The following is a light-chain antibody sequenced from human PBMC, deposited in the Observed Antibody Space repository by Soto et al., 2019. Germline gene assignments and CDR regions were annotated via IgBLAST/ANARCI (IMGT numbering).Light chain of an antibody. J-gene: IGKJ2*01. CDR1: QGVGND. CDR2: AAS. V-gene: IGKV1-6*01. Sequence: AIQMTQSPSSLSASVGDRVTITCRASQGVGNDLGWYQHKPGKAPKLLIYAASSLETGVPSRFSGSGSGTDFTRTISSLQPEDFATYYCQQRSNWPYTIGQGTKLEIK. CDR3: QQRSNWPYT.